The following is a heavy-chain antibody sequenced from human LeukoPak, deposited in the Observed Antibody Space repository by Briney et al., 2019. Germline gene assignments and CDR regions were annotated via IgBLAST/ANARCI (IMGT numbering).Heavy chain of an antibody. CDR1: GGSISSGDYY. CDR2: IYYSGST. CDR3: AGHSSSWYYYGMDV. Sequence: SETLSLTCTVSGGSISSGDYYWSWIRQPPGKGLEWIGYIYYSGSTYYNPSLKSRVTISVDTSKNQFSLKLSSVTAADTAVCYCAGHSSSWYYYGMDVWGQGTTVTVSS. V-gene: IGHV4-30-4*01. J-gene: IGHJ6*02. D-gene: IGHD6-13*01.